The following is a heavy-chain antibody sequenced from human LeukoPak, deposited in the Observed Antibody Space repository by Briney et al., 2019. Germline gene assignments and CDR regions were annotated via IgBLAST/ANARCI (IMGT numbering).Heavy chain of an antibody. Sequence: ASVKVSCKASGYTFTSYGISWVRQAPGQGLEWMGWISAYNGNTNYAQKLQGRVTMTTDTSTSTAYMELRSLRSDDTAVYYCAREPYYYDSSGYYYAQGAFDIWGQWTMVTVSS. J-gene: IGHJ3*02. D-gene: IGHD3-22*01. V-gene: IGHV1-18*01. CDR3: AREPYYYDSSGYYYAQGAFDI. CDR2: ISAYNGNT. CDR1: GYTFTSYG.